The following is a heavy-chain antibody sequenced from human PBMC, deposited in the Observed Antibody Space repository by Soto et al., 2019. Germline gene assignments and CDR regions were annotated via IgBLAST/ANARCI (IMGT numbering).Heavy chain of an antibody. D-gene: IGHD3-10*01. J-gene: IGHJ4*02. CDR3: ARRGSGHTFDY. Sequence: SETLSLTCAVSGASISRTGFHWGWIRQPPGQGLGWIGSLYEGETTFYNSSLKSRVTISAYTSKNHFSLKLSSVTAADTAVYYCARRGSGHTFDYWGQGTLVTVSS. V-gene: IGHV4-39*01. CDR2: LYEGETT. CDR1: GASISRTGFH.